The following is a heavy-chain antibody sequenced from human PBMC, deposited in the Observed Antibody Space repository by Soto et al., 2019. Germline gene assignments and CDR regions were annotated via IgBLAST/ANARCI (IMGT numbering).Heavy chain of an antibody. CDR1: GGSFSGYY. J-gene: IGHJ6*02. Sequence: LSLTCAVYGGSFSGYYWSWIRQPPGKGLEWIGEINHSGSTNYNPSLKSRVTISVDTSKNQFSLKLSSVTAADTAVYYCARARYFDWPRGSYYYYYYGMDVWGQGTTVTVSS. CDR2: INHSGST. D-gene: IGHD3-9*01. CDR3: ARARYFDWPRGSYYYYYYGMDV. V-gene: IGHV4-34*01.